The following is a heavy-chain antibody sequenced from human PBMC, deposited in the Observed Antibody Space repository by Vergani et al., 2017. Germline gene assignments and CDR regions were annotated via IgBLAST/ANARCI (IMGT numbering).Heavy chain of an antibody. V-gene: IGHV1-18*01. CDR2: ISAYNGNT. CDR3: ARDSSSWYNYYYYGMDV. J-gene: IGHJ6*02. D-gene: IGHD6-13*01. Sequence: QVQLVQSGAELKKPGASVSVSCKGSRHTFQTYGISWVRQAPGQGLEWMGWISAYNGNTNYAQKLQGRVTMTTDTSTSTAYMELRSLRSDDTAVYYCARDSSSWYNYYYYGMDVWGQGTTVTVSS. CDR1: RHTFQTYG.